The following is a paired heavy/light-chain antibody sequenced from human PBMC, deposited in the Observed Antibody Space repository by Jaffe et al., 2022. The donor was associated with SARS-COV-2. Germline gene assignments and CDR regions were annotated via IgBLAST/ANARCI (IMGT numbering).Light chain of an antibody. CDR1: SSDVGSYNL. V-gene: IGLV2-23*01. CDR2: EDS. Sequence: QSALTQPASVSGSPGQSITISCTGTSSDVGSYNLVSWYQQYPGKAPKFIIYEDSKRPSGVSNRFSGSKSGNTASLTISGLQAEDEADYYCCSYASNSPYVFGTGTKVIVL. CDR3: CSYASNSPYV. J-gene: IGLJ1*01.
Heavy chain of an antibody. J-gene: IGHJ2*01. CDR1: GGSISSYY. CDR3: ARDQRLGLWYFDL. V-gene: IGHV4-59*01. CDR2: VYYSGST. D-gene: IGHD7-27*01. Sequence: QVQLQESGPGLVKPSETLSLTCTVSGGSISSYYWSWIRQPPGKGLEWIGFVYYSGSTNYNPSLKSRVTISVDTSNNQFSLKLSSVTAADTAVYYCARDQRLGLWYFDLWGRGTLVTVSS.